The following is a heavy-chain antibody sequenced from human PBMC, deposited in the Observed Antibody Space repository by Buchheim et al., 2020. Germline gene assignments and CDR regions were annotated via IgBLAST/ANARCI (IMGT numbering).Heavy chain of an antibody. D-gene: IGHD6-13*01. CDR1: GFTLSDYY. Sequence: QVQLMESGGGLVKPGGSLRLSCAASGFTLSDYYMNWIRQAPGKGLEWVSYITSGSTNTKYADSVKGRFTISRDDAKKTLFLQLNSLRVEDTAVYYCAREAGYSSSRPFDTWGQGTLGTVSS. CDR2: ITSGSTNT. V-gene: IGHV3-11*06. CDR3: AREAGYSSSRPFDT. J-gene: IGHJ4*02.